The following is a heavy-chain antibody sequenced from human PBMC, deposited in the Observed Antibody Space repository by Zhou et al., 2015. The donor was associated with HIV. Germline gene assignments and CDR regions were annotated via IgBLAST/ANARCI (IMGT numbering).Heavy chain of an antibody. CDR2: VSGSGYST. D-gene: IGHD3-22*01. V-gene: IGHV3-23*04. Sequence: EVQLVESGGGLVKPGGLFRLSCAASGFTFSQAWMSWVRQAPGKGLEWVSSVSGSGYSTYYADSVKGRFTISRDNSKNTLYLQMHSLRAEDTAVYYCAKVPYYYDSSNAFDIWGQGTMVTVSS. CDR1: GFTFSQAW. CDR3: AKVPYYYDSSNAFDI. J-gene: IGHJ3*02.